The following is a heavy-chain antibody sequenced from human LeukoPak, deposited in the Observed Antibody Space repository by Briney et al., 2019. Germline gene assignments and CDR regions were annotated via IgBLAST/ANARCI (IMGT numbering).Heavy chain of an antibody. CDR2: INTDSGGT. Sequence: ASVKVSCNASGYTFTDNYIHWVRQAPGQGLEWMGRINTDSGGTHYAQTFQGRVTMTRDTSIRTVYMDLSRLTSDDTAVYYCARMVATIKGAYYYYYMDVWGKGTTVTISS. J-gene: IGHJ6*03. D-gene: IGHD5-12*01. V-gene: IGHV1-2*02. CDR3: ARMVATIKGAYYYYYMDV. CDR1: GYTFTDNY.